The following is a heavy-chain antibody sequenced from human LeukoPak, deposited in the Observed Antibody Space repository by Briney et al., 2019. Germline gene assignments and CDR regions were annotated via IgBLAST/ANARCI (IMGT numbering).Heavy chain of an antibody. Sequence: SGALSLTCAVSGGSISSSNWWSWVRQPPGKGLEWIGEIYHSGSTNYNPSLKSRVTISVDKSKNQFSLKLSSVTAADTAVYYCARGKIVGATHYFDYWGQGTLVTVSS. D-gene: IGHD1-26*01. CDR2: IYHSGST. CDR1: GGSISSSNW. J-gene: IGHJ4*02. CDR3: ARGKIVGATHYFDY. V-gene: IGHV4-4*02.